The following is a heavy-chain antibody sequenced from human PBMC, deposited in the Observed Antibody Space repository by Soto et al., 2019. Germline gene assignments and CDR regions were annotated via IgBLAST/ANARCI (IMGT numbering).Heavy chain of an antibody. CDR2: IYYSGST. CDR1: GGSISSYY. D-gene: IGHD1-7*01. J-gene: IGHJ5*02. V-gene: IGHV4-59*01. CDR3: AGGLNWSYSRGLNWFDP. Sequence: SETLSLTCTVSGGSISSYYWSWIRQPPGKGLEWIGYIYYSGSTNYNPSLKSRVTISVDTSKNQFSLKLSSVTAADTAVYYCAGGLNWSYSRGLNWFDPWGQGTLVTVSS.